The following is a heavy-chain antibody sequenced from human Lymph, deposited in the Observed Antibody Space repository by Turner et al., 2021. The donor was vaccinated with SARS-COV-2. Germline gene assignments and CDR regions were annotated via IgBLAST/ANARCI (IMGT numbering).Heavy chain of an antibody. CDR2: IWYDGSNK. Sequence: QVQLVESGGGVVQHGRSLRLSCAASGFTFSSSGMNWVRQAPGKGLEWVAVIWYDGSNKYYADSVKGRFTISRDNSKNTLYLQMNSLRAEDTAVYYCARHNGGRLDYWGQGTLVTVSS. V-gene: IGHV3-33*01. CDR1: GFTFSSSG. J-gene: IGHJ4*02. D-gene: IGHD3-16*01. CDR3: ARHNGGRLDY.